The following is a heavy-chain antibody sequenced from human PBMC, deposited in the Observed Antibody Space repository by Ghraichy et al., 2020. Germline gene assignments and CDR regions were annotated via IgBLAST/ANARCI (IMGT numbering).Heavy chain of an antibody. J-gene: IGHJ4*02. CDR3: ARSSLRDGYNFGYFDY. CDR1: GGTFSSYA. Sequence: SVKVSCKASGGTFSSYAISWVRQAPGQGLEWMGGIIPIFGTANYAQKFQGRVTITADESTSTAYMELSSLRSEDTAVYYCARSSLRDGYNFGYFDYWGQGTLVTVSS. CDR2: IIPIFGTA. D-gene: IGHD5-24*01. V-gene: IGHV1-69*13.